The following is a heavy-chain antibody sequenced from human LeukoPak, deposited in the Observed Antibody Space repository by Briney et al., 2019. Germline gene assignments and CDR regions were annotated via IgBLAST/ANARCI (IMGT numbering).Heavy chain of an antibody. Sequence: PGGSLRLSCAASGFTFSSYAMTWVRQAPGKGLEWVSAISAPGGSTLYADSVKGRFTISRDNSKSTLYVQMNSLRVDDTAVYYCAKARGSSSWYESDHWGQGTLVTVSS. CDR1: GFTFSSYA. V-gene: IGHV3-23*01. CDR2: ISAPGGST. CDR3: AKARGSSSWYESDH. D-gene: IGHD6-13*01. J-gene: IGHJ4*02.